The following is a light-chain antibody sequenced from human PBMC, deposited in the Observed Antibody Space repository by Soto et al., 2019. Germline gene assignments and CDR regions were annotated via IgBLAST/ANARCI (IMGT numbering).Light chain of an antibody. CDR3: QQYGSSPRK. J-gene: IGKJ1*01. V-gene: IGKV3-20*01. Sequence: ESVLPPSQGTMSVSPVAMSQLYCSASQSVSTSSLAWYKQKGGQAPRILIHGASSRATGIPDRFSGSGSGKDFTITISRLENEDFAVYYCQQYGSSPRKCGNGTKGDIK. CDR2: GAS. CDR1: QSVSTSS.